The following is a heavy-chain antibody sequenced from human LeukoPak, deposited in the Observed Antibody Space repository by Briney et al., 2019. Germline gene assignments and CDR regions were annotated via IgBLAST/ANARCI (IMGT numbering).Heavy chain of an antibody. CDR1: RYSISNGYY. CDR3: ARGRRFRDTRPFDY. CDR2: IYHSGST. D-gene: IGHD2-21*02. Sequence: PSETLSLTCTVSRYSISNGYYWGWIRQPPGKGLEWIGSIYHSGSTYYNPSLESRVTISVDTSKNQFSLKLSSVTAADTAVYYCARGRRFRDTRPFDYWGQGTLVTVSS. V-gene: IGHV4-38-2*02. J-gene: IGHJ4*02.